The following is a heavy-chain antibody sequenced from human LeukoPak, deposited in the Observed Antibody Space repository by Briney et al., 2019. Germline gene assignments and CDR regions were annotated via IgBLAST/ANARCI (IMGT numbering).Heavy chain of an antibody. Sequence: PGGSLRLSCAVSGFTFSNYWMSWVRQAPGKGLEWVANIKLDGSEKNYVDSVKGRFTISRDNAENSLYLQMNSLRADDTAVYYCARGEYYYDGGYWGQGTLVTVSS. CDR1: GFTFSNYW. D-gene: IGHD3-22*01. CDR2: IKLDGSEK. CDR3: ARGEYYYDGGY. V-gene: IGHV3-7*03. J-gene: IGHJ4*02.